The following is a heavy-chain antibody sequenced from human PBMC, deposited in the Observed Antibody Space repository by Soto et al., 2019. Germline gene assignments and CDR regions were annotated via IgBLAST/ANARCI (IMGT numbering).Heavy chain of an antibody. D-gene: IGHD2-21*01. CDR3: ARGEAYCGGDCPFDP. CDR1: GCNIGSLG. V-gene: IGHV3-33*01. CDR2: IWYDGSNK. J-gene: IGHJ5*02. Sequence: GGCLRLSCAASGCNIGSLGMHWVSQAPGKGLEWVAVIWYDGSNKYYADSVKGRFTISRDNSKNTLYLQMNSLRAEDTAGYYCARGEAYCGGDCPFDPWGQGTLVTVSS.